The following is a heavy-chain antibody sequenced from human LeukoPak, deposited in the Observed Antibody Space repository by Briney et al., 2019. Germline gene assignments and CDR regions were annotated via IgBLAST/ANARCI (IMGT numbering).Heavy chain of an antibody. J-gene: IGHJ6*03. CDR2: IRYDVSNK. CDR1: GFTFSSYG. V-gene: IGHV3-30*02. CDR3: AKEASYYLDV. Sequence: GGSLRLSCAASGFTFSSYGMHRVRQAPGKGLEWVAFIRYDVSNKYYADSVKGRFTISRDNSKNTLYMQMNSLRAEDTAVYYCAKEASYYLDVWGKGTTVTVSS.